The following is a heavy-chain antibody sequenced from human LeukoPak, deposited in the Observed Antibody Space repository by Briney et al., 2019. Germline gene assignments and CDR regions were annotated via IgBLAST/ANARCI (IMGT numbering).Heavy chain of an antibody. CDR2: IWYDGSNK. D-gene: IGHD3-22*01. CDR3: ARGHYYDSSGYYYVDAFDI. Sequence: GRSLRLSCAASGFTFSSYGMHWVRQAPGKGLEWVAVIWYDGSNKYYADSVKGRFTISRDNSKNTLYLQMNSLRAEDTAVYYCARGHYYDSSGYYYVDAFDIWGQGTMVTVSS. CDR1: GFTFSSYG. V-gene: IGHV3-33*01. J-gene: IGHJ3*02.